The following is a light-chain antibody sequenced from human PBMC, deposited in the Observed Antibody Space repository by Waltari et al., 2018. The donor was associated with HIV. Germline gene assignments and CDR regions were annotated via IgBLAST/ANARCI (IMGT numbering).Light chain of an antibody. CDR1: RSNIGDNS. Sequence: QSGLTQPPSVSAAPGQRVTISCSGTRSNIGDNSVSWYQQLPGAAPKLLIYDNDKRPSGIPDRFSASKSGTSVTLGITGLQTGDEATYYCGTWDNGLSEVLFGGGTKLTVL. J-gene: IGLJ2*01. CDR3: GTWDNGLSEVL. CDR2: DND. V-gene: IGLV1-51*01.